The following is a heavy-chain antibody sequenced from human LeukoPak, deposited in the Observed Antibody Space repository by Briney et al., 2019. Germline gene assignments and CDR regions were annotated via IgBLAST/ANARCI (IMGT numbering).Heavy chain of an antibody. CDR1: GGSISTSSYY. Sequence: SETLSLTCTVSGGSISTSSYYWGWIRQPPGKGLECIGSIYYSGSTYYNPSLKSRVTISVDTSKNQFSLKLSSVTAADTAVYYCARNGDYIRWFDPWGQGTLVTVSS. CDR3: ARNGDYIRWFDP. CDR2: IYYSGST. V-gene: IGHV4-39*07. J-gene: IGHJ5*02. D-gene: IGHD4-17*01.